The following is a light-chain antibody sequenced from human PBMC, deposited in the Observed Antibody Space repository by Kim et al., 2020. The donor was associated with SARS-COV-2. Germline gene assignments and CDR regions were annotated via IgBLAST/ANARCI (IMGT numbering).Light chain of an antibody. V-gene: IGLV1-44*01. CDR3: AAWDASLKSYV. Sequence: GQRVTISCSGSSSNVGGYTVNWYQQLPGTAPKLLIYSNNQRPSGVPDRFSGSKSGTSASLAISGLQSEDEADYYCAAWDASLKSYVFATGTKVTVL. CDR1: SSNVGGYT. J-gene: IGLJ1*01. CDR2: SNN.